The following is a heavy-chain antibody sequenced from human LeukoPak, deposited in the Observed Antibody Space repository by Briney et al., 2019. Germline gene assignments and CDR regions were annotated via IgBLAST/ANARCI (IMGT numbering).Heavy chain of an antibody. CDR2: IYYSGST. Sequence: SETLSLTCTVSGGSISSYYWSWIRQPPGKGLEWIGYIYYSGSTNYNPSLKSRVTISVDTSKNQFSLKLSSVTAADTAVYYCARVKAGIAAADDAFDIWGQGTMVTASS. CDR3: ARVKAGIAAADDAFDI. D-gene: IGHD6-13*01. J-gene: IGHJ3*02. V-gene: IGHV4-59*01. CDR1: GGSISSYY.